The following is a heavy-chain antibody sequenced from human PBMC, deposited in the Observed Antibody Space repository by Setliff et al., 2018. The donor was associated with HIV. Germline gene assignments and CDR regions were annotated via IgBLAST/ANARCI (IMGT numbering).Heavy chain of an antibody. J-gene: IGHJ6*03. CDR1: GVIFGDYA. Sequence: GGSLRLSCTTSGVIFGDYAMSGVRQAPGKGLEWVSFIRSKAYGGTTEYAASVKGRFAISRDDSKSIAYLQMNSLKTEDTAVYFCGHIVADPTFQYFYIDVWGKGTTVTVSS. CDR3: GHIVADPTFQYFYIDV. CDR2: IRSKAYGGTT. D-gene: IGHD6-13*01. V-gene: IGHV3-49*04.